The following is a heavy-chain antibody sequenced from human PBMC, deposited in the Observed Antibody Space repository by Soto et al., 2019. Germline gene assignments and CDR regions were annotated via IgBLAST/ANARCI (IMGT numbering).Heavy chain of an antibody. CDR3: ARVPPSPLIAYLDAFDI. J-gene: IGHJ3*02. CDR1: GYTFTNYD. CDR2: MNPNSGNT. Sequence: GASVKVSCKASGYTFTNYDINWVRQATGQGLEWVGWMNPNSGNTGFAQKFQGRVTMTKDTSISTAYMELSSLRSEDTAMYYCARVPPSPLIAYLDAFDIWGQGTMVTVSS. V-gene: IGHV1-8*01. D-gene: IGHD2-21*01.